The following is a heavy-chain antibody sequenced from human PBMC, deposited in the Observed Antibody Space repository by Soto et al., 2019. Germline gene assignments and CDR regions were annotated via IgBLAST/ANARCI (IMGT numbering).Heavy chain of an antibody. CDR3: ARVPDR. V-gene: IGHV4-59*12. D-gene: IGHD2-2*01. Sequence: SETLSLTCTVSGGSMNNFYWSWIRQPPGKGLEWIGYVSYSDSSNYNPSLKSRVTISVDRSKNQFSLKLSSVTAADTAVYYCARVPDRWGQGTLVTVS. CDR2: VSYSDSS. CDR1: GGSMNNFY. J-gene: IGHJ5*02.